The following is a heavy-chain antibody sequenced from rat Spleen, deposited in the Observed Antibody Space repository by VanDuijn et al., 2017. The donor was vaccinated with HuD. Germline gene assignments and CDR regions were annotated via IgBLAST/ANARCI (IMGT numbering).Heavy chain of an antibody. J-gene: IGHJ3*01. D-gene: IGHD1-5*01. CDR1: GFALTSYH. CDR3: ARDGGRYNLPWFAY. CDR2: MWSDGDT. Sequence: QVQLKESGPGLVQPSQTLSLTCTVGGFALTSYHVHGVRQPPGKGLECMGVMWSDGDTSYNSALKSRLSISRDTSKSQVFLKMSSLQTEDTATYYCARDGGRYNLPWFAYWGQGTLVTVSS. V-gene: IGHV2-32*01.